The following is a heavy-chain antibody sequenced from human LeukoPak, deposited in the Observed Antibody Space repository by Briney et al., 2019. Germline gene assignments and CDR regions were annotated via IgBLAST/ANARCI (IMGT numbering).Heavy chain of an antibody. D-gene: IGHD2-8*01. J-gene: IGHJ4*02. CDR2: IIPVSGPT. Sequence: GASVKVSCKTSGINFGSYGINWVRQAPGQGLEWMGEIIPVSGPTTYAQRFQGRVTITAVESTSTAYMEMSGLRPEDTAMFYCATGSHGGVDYWGQGSLVIVSS. CDR1: GINFGSYG. CDR3: ATGSHGGVDY. V-gene: IGHV1-69*13.